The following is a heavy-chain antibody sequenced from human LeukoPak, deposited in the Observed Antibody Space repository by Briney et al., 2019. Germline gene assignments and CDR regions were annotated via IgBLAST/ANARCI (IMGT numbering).Heavy chain of an antibody. CDR1: GGSFSGYY. J-gene: IGHJ5*02. D-gene: IGHD5-24*01. CDR3: ARGGIKMATTTGWFDP. CDR2: INHSGST. V-gene: IGHV4-34*01. Sequence: PSETLSLTCAVYGGSFSGYYWSWVRQPPGKGLEWIGEINHSGSTNYNPSLKSRVTISVDTSKNQFSLKLSSVTAADTAVYYCARGGIKMATTTGWFDPWGQGTLVTVSS.